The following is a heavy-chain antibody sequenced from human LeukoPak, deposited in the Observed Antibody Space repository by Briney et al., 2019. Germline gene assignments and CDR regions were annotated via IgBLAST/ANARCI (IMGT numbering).Heavy chain of an antibody. Sequence: SETLSLTCTVSGGSISSSSYYWGWIRQPPGKGLEWIGEIYHSGSTNYNPSLKSRVTISVDKSKNQFSLKLSSVTAADTAVYYCARAASGSYFSNDYWGQGTLVTVSS. V-gene: IGHV4-39*07. CDR2: IYHSGST. CDR3: ARAASGSYFSNDY. D-gene: IGHD1-26*01. J-gene: IGHJ4*02. CDR1: GGSISSSSYY.